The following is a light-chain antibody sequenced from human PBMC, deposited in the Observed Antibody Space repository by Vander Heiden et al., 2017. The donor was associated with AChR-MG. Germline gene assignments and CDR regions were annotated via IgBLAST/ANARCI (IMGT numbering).Light chain of an antibody. CDR1: QSVLYSSNNKNY. J-gene: IGKJ1*01. CDR3: QQDYSTRT. Sequence: DIVMTQSPDSLAVSLGERATNHCKASQSVLYSSNNKNYLAWYQQKPGQPPKLLIYWASTRESGVPDRFSGSGSGTDFTLTNSSLQAEDVAVYYWQQDYSTRTFGQGTKVEIK. V-gene: IGKV4-1*01. CDR2: WAS.